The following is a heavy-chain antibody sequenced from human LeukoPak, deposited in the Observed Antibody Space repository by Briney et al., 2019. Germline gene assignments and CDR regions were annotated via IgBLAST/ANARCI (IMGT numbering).Heavy chain of an antibody. V-gene: IGHV4-4*07. CDR3: ARRGSLKPFDY. CDR2: NYTSGTT. Sequence: SETLSLTCTVSGGSISSYYWSWIRQPAGKGLEWIGRNYTSGTTHYNPSLKSRVTMSVDTSKNQFSLKLTSVTAADTAVYYCARRGSLKPFDYWGQGTPVTVSS. D-gene: IGHD3-16*01. CDR1: GGSISSYY. J-gene: IGHJ4*02.